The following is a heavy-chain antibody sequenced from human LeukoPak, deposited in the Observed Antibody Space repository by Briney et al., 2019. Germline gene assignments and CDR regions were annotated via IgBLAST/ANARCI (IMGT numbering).Heavy chain of an antibody. J-gene: IGHJ4*02. V-gene: IGHV3-23*01. CDR1: GFTFSSYA. CDR3: AKALLWFGELFPSYFDY. D-gene: IGHD3-10*01. Sequence: GGSLRLSCAASGFTFSSYAMSWVRQAPGKGLEWVSAISGSGGSTYYADSLKGRFTISRDNSKNTLYLQMNSLRAEDTAVYYCAKALLWFGELFPSYFDYWGQGTLVTVSS. CDR2: ISGSGGST.